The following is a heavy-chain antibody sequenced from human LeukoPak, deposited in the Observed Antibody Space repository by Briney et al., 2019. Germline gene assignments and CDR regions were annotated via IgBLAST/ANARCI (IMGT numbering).Heavy chain of an antibody. CDR1: GVSISSYY. D-gene: IGHD3-10*01. Sequence: SETLSLTCTVTGVSISSYYWTWIRQPPGKGVEWIGYIYYSGTINYNPSLKSRVTISVDRSNNQVSLKLSSVTAADTAVYYCARAPEGRYFDYWGLGTLVTVSS. V-gene: IGHV4-59*01. CDR2: IYYSGTI. J-gene: IGHJ4*02. CDR3: ARAPEGRYFDY.